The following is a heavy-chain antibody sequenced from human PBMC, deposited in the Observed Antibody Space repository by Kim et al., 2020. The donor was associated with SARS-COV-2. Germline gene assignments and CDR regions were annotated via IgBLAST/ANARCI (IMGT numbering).Heavy chain of an antibody. V-gene: IGHV3-43*02. CDR2: ISGDGCST. J-gene: IGHJ6*02. CDR1: GFTFDDYA. D-gene: IGHD7-27*01. Sequence: GGSLRLSCAASGFTFDDYAMHWVRQAPGKGLEWVSLISGDGCSTYYADSVKGRFTISRDNSKNSLYLQMNSLRTEDTALYYCAKDFWGWNYYYGMDVWGQGTTVTVSS. CDR3: AKDFWGWNYYYGMDV.